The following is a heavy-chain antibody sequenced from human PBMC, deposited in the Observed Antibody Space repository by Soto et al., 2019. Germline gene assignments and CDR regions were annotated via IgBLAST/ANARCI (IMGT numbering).Heavy chain of an antibody. V-gene: IGHV3-74*01. CDR3: ARGGAAGRGDAIDI. Sequence: EVQLEESGGGSVQLGASLRVSCVASGFTFRNQWMHWVRQVPGKGLVWVCRINGDGTRASYADFVKGRFTISRDNAQNLLFLQLNRLRVDDTGFYHCARGGAAGRGDAIDIWGPGTTVAVSS. J-gene: IGHJ3*02. D-gene: IGHD3-10*01. CDR2: INGDGTRA. CDR1: GFTFRNQW.